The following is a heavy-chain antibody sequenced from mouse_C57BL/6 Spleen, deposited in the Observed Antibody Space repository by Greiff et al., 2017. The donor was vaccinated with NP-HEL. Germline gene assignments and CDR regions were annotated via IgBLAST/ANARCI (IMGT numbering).Heavy chain of an antibody. D-gene: IGHD1-1*01. CDR2: INYDGSST. J-gene: IGHJ1*03. V-gene: IGHV5-16*01. Sequence: EVKVEESEGGLVQPGSSMKLSCTASGFTFSDYYMAWVRQVPEKGLEWVANINYDGSSTYYLDSLKSRFIISRDNAKNILYLQMSSLKSEDTATYYCAREDYYGSSYWYFDVWGTGTTVTVSS. CDR1: GFTFSDYY. CDR3: AREDYYGSSYWYFDV.